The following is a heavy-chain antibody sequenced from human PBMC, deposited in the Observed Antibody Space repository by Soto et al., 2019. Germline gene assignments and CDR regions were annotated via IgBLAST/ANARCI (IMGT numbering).Heavy chain of an antibody. CDR2: IWYDGSNK. CDR3: ARDRSDIVVVVAATPGVRRGMDV. D-gene: IGHD2-15*01. Sequence: QVQLVESGGGVVQPGRSLRLSCAASGFTFSSYGMHWVRQAPGKGLEWVAVIWYDGSNKYYADSVKGRFTISRDNSKNTLYLQMNSLRAEVTAVYYCARDRSDIVVVVAATPGVRRGMDVWGQGTTVTVSS. J-gene: IGHJ6*02. CDR1: GFTFSSYG. V-gene: IGHV3-33*01.